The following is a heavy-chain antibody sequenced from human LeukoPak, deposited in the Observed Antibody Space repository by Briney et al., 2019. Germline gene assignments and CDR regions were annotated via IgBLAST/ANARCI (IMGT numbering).Heavy chain of an antibody. V-gene: IGHV3-43D*03. J-gene: IGHJ5*02. Sequence: PGGSLRLSCVVSGFIFDDYAMHWVRQAPGKGLEWVSLINWDGSLTNYADSVKGRFTISRDNAKNSLYLQMNSLRAEDTAVYYCARDPHDFWSGLNWFDPWGQGTLVTVSS. CDR3: ARDPHDFWSGLNWFDP. CDR1: GFIFDDYA. D-gene: IGHD3-3*01. CDR2: INWDGSLT.